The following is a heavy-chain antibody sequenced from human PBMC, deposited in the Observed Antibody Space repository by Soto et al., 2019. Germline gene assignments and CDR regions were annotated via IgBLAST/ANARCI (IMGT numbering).Heavy chain of an antibody. J-gene: IGHJ4*02. CDR1: GGSISSSSYY. CDR3: ASRDPGTSVDY. D-gene: IGHD1-7*01. V-gene: IGHV4-39*07. CDR2: IYYSGST. Sequence: SETLSLTCTVSGGSISSSSYYWGWIRQPPGKGLEWIGSIYYSGSTNYNPSLKSRVTISLDKSENQFSLKVTSLTAADTAVYYCASRDPGTSVDYSGQGTLVTVSS.